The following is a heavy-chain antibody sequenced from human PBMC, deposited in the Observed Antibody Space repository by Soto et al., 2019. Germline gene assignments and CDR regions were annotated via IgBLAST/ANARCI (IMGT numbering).Heavy chain of an antibody. CDR3: ARDLPPVVY. CDR2: ISAYNGNT. J-gene: IGHJ4*02. Sequence: QVQLVQSGAEVKKPGASVKVSCKASGYTFTSYSISWVRQAPGQGLEWMGWISAYNGNTNYAQKLQGRITMTRDTSAGPADMELRSLISVGTAVFYCARDLPPVVYWGGGTLVTVPS. CDR1: GYTFTSYS. V-gene: IGHV1-18*01.